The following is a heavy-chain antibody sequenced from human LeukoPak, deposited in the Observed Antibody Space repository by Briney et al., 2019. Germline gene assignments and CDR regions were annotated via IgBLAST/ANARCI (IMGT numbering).Heavy chain of an antibody. V-gene: IGHV4-34*01. J-gene: IGHJ4*02. Sequence: PSETLSLTCAVYGGSFSGYYWSWIRQPPGKGLEWIGEINHSGSTNYNPSLKSRVTISVDTSKNQFSLKLSSVTAADTAVYYCARGRGVIIGPLRYFDYWGQGTLVTVSS. D-gene: IGHD3-10*01. CDR1: GGSFSGYY. CDR2: INHSGST. CDR3: ARGRGVIIGPLRYFDY.